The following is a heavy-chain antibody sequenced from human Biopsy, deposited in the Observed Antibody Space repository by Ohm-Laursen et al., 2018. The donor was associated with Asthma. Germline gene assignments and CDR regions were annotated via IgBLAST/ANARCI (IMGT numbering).Heavy chain of an antibody. D-gene: IGHD1-26*01. CDR1: GFTFSNYG. V-gene: IGHV3-30*18. CDR2: ISFDGSNK. CDR3: AKDVFPGWELRRGPDY. Sequence: SLRLSCAASGFTFSNYGMHWVRQAPGKGLDWAAVISFDGSNKNYTDSVKGRFTISRDNSRNMLHLQMNSLRAEDTAVYYCAKDVFPGWELRRGPDYWGQGTLVTVSS. J-gene: IGHJ4*02.